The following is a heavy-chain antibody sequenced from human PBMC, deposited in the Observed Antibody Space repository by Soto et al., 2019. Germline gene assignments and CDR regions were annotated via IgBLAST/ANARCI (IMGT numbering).Heavy chain of an antibody. CDR1: GFTVSTNY. CDR2: IYSGGST. D-gene: IGHD6-13*01. Sequence: EVQLVESGGGLIQPGGSLRLSCAASGFTVSTNYMSWVRQAPGKGLEWVSVIYSGGSTYYADSVKGRFTISRDNSKNTLYLQMNSLRAEDTAVYYGARASIAAAGYYFDSWGQGTLVTVSS. CDR3: ARASIAAAGYYFDS. J-gene: IGHJ4*02. V-gene: IGHV3-53*01.